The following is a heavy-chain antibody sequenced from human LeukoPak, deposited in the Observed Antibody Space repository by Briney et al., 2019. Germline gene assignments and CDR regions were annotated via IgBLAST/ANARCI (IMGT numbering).Heavy chain of an antibody. J-gene: IGHJ4*02. CDR2: IHPNSGAT. D-gene: IGHD5-12*01. CDR1: GYEFTDFY. V-gene: IGHV1-2*02. Sequence: GASVNVSCKASGYEFTDFYIHWVRQAPGQRPEWMGWIHPNSGATNYARVFQGRVTMTRDTSISTAYMELGSLKFDDRAVYYCARLRGGFDSGDYWGQGSLVTVSP. CDR3: ARLRGGFDSGDY.